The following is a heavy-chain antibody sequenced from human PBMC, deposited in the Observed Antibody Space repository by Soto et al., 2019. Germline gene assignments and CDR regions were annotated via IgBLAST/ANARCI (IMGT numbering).Heavy chain of an antibody. D-gene: IGHD3-22*01. Sequence: ASVKVSCKASGYTFTSYGISWVRQAPGQGLEWMGWISAYNGNTNYAQKLQGRVTMTTDTSTSTAYMELRSLRSDDTAVYYCATDEGGVYYYDSSGTRPLFDPWGKGPLVTVSS. V-gene: IGHV1-18*01. CDR1: GYTFTSYG. CDR2: ISAYNGNT. CDR3: ATDEGGVYYYDSSGTRPLFDP. J-gene: IGHJ5*02.